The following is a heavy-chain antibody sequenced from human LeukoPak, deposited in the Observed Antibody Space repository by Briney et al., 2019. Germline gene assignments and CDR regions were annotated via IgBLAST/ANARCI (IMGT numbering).Heavy chain of an antibody. CDR3: ARVPQAYDSSGYYYQLYFDY. D-gene: IGHD3-22*01. CDR2: IDPNSGDT. J-gene: IGHJ4*02. CDR1: GYSFTGYF. V-gene: IGHV1-2*02. Sequence: GASVKVSCKASGYSFTGYFIHWVRQAPGQGLEWMGCIDPNSGDTKYAQKFQGRVSMPRDTSTRTAYMELSRLRSDDTAVYYCARVPQAYDSSGYYYQLYFDYWGQGTLVTVSS.